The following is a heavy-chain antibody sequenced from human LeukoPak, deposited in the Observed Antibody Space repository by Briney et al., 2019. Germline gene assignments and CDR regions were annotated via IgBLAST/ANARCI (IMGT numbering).Heavy chain of an antibody. J-gene: IGHJ4*02. CDR1: GYTFTGYY. V-gene: IGHV1-2*02. Sequence: ASVKVSCKASGYTFTGYYMHGVRQAPGQGLEWMGWINPNSGGTNYAQKFQGRVTMTRNTSISTAYMELSSLRSEDTAVYYCARATYYDYVWGSPDFDYWGQGTLVTVSS. CDR2: INPNSGGT. CDR3: ARATYYDYVWGSPDFDY. D-gene: IGHD3-16*01.